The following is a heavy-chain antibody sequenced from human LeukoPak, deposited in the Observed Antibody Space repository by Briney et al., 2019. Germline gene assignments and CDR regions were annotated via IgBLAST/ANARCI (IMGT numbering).Heavy chain of an antibody. J-gene: IGHJ4*02. CDR1: GFTFSSYG. CDR3: ARGGSGYDFDF. Sequence: GGSLRLSCAASGFTFSSYGMHWVRQAPGKGLEWVAVIWYDGSNKYYVDSVKGRFTISRDNSKNTLYLQMNSLRAEDTAVYYCARGGSGYDFDFWGQGTLVTVSS. V-gene: IGHV3-33*01. D-gene: IGHD5-12*01. CDR2: IWYDGSNK.